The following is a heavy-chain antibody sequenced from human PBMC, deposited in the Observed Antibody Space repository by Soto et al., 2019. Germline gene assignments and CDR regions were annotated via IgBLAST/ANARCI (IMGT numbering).Heavy chain of an antibody. CDR2: ISGDSGNT. J-gene: IGHJ4*01. D-gene: IGHD6-19*01. CDR1: GYMLTKSA. CDR3: ARDGVAAGNINFDY. Sequence: ASVKVSCKXSGYMLTKSAMHWVRQAPGQRLEWMGWISGDSGNTKYSPKLQDRVTITRDTSASTAYMELSSLRSEDTALYYCARDGVAAGNINFDYWGQGTLVTVSS. V-gene: IGHV1-3*01.